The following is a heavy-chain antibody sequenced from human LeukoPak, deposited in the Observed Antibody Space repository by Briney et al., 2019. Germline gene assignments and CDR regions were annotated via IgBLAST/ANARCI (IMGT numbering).Heavy chain of an antibody. CDR3: AKPPPDNYHYYYGMDV. Sequence: GGPLRLSCAASGFTFSNYAMTWVRQAPGKGLEWVSAISGGGGYTSTYYADSVKGRFTISRDNSKNTLYLQMNSLRAEDTAVYYCAKPPPDNYHYYYGMDVWGRGTTVTVSS. CDR2: ISGGGGYTST. J-gene: IGHJ6*02. CDR1: GFTFSNYA. V-gene: IGHV3-23*01.